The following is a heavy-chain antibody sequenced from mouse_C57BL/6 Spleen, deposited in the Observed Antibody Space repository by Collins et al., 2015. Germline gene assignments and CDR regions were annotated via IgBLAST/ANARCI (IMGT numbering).Heavy chain of an antibody. CDR3: TELGRFAY. Sequence: EVKLEGSGVGLVQPGGSMKLSCVASGFTFSSYWMSWVRQSPEKGLEWVAEIRLKSDNYATHYAESVKGKFTISRDDSKSRLYLQMNSLRAEDTGIYYCTELGRFAYWGQGTLVTVSA. D-gene: IGHD4-1*01. CDR2: IRLKSDNYAT. CDR1: GFTFSSYW. J-gene: IGHJ3*01. V-gene: IGHV6-3*01.